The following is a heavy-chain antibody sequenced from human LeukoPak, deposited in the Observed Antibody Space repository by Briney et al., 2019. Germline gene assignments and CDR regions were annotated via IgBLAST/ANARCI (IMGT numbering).Heavy chain of an antibody. D-gene: IGHD2-2*01. J-gene: IGHJ4*02. CDR1: GYTFTDYY. Sequence: ASVKISCKVSGYTFTDYYMHWVQQAPGKGLEWMGLVDPEDGETIYAEKFQGRVTITADTSTDTAYMELSSLRSEDAAVYYCATDSAAAPFDYWGQGTLVTVSS. CDR3: ATDSAAAPFDY. CDR2: VDPEDGET. V-gene: IGHV1-69-2*01.